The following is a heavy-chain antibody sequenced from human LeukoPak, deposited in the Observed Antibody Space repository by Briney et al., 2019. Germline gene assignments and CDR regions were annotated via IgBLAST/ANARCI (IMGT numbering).Heavy chain of an antibody. J-gene: IGHJ3*02. V-gene: IGHV3-23*01. Sequence: GGSLRLSCAASGFTFSSYAMSWVRQAPGKGLEWVSAISGSGGSTYYADSVKGRFTISRDNSKNTLYLQMDSLRAEDTAVYYCARDNRVNWNVNDAFDIWGQGTMVTVSS. D-gene: IGHD1-1*01. CDR2: ISGSGGST. CDR1: GFTFSSYA. CDR3: ARDNRVNWNVNDAFDI.